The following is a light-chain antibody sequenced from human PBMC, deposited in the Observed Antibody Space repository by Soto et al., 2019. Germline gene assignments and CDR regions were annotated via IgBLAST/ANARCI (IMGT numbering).Light chain of an antibody. CDR1: QSVSSN. CDR3: QQYNNWPIT. J-gene: IGKJ5*01. V-gene: IGKV3D-15*01. CDR2: GAS. Sequence: EIVMTQSPATLSVSPGERATLSCRASQSVSSNLAWYQQKPGQAPRLLIYGASTSATGIPARFSGSGSGTEFTLTISSLKSEAFAVYYCQQYNNWPITFGQGTRLEIK.